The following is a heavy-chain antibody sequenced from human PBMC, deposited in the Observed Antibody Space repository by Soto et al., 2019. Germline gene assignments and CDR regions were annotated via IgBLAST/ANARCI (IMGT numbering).Heavy chain of an antibody. CDR1: GFTFSSYA. CDR2: ISYDGSNK. Sequence: QVQLVESGGGVVQPGRSLRLSCAASGFTFSSYAMHWVRQAPGKGLEWVAVISYDGSNKYYADSVKGRFTISRDNSKNTLYLQMNGLRAEDTAVYYCARGVTVVTTKEWYFDLWGRGTLVTVSS. J-gene: IGHJ2*01. CDR3: ARGVTVVTTKEWYFDL. V-gene: IGHV3-30-3*01. D-gene: IGHD2-15*01.